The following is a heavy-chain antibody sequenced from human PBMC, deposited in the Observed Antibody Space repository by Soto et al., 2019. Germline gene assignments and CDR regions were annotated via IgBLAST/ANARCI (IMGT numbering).Heavy chain of an antibody. V-gene: IGHV3-23*01. D-gene: IGHD3-22*01. CDR3: AKSAMRVLVIALQDAFDI. CDR1: GFTFSRYA. Sequence: EVQLLESGGGLVQPGGSLRLSCAASGFTFSRYAMSWVRQAPGTGLEWVSSMSGSGGSTYYADTVMGRLTISRDNSKNTLYLQMHSLRAADTAVYYCAKSAMRVLVIALQDAFDIWGKGTMVTVAS. CDR2: MSGSGGST. J-gene: IGHJ3*02.